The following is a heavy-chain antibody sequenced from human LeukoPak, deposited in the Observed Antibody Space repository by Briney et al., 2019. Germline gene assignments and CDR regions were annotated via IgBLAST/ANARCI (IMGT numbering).Heavy chain of an antibody. CDR3: ARDWDRGYYVWGSYLRFDP. CDR2: IKPNSGGT. J-gene: IGHJ5*02. D-gene: IGHD3-16*02. V-gene: IGHV1-2*02. CDR1: GYTFTGYY. Sequence: ASVKVSCKASGYTFTGYYMHWVRQAPGQGLEWMGWIKPNSGGTNYAQKFQGRVTMTRDTSISTAYMELSRLRSDDTAVYYCARDWDRGYYVWGSYLRFDPWGQGTLVTVSS.